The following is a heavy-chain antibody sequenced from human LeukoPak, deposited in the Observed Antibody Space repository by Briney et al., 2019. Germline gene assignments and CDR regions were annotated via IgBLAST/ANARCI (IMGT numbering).Heavy chain of an antibody. V-gene: IGHV3-23*01. Sequence: PGGSLRLSCAASGFPFSTNAMTWVRQAPGKGLEWVSAISGSGGSTYYADSVKGRFTISRDNSKNTLYLQMNSLRAEDTAVYYCAKDRSGYFEYFQHWGQGTLVTVSS. CDR3: AKDRSGYFEYFQH. CDR2: ISGSGGST. D-gene: IGHD3-22*01. J-gene: IGHJ1*01. CDR1: GFPFSTNA.